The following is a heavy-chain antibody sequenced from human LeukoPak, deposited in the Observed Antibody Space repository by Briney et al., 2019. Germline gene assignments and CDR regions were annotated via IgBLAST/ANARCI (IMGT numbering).Heavy chain of an antibody. CDR1: GYTFTGYY. CDR2: MNPNSGNT. D-gene: IGHD5-18*01. J-gene: IGHJ3*02. Sequence: GASVKVSCKASGYTFTGYYMHWVRQATGQGLEWMGWMNPNSGNTGYAQKFQGRVTITRNTSISTAYMELSSLRSEDTAVYYCAGLSRGYSYGTGAFDIWGQGTMVTVSS. V-gene: IGHV1-8*03. CDR3: AGLSRGYSYGTGAFDI.